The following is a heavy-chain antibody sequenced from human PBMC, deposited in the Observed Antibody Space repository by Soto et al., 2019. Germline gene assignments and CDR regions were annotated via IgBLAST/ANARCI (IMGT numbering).Heavy chain of an antibody. CDR3: SRGGPYGDYDDY. J-gene: IGHJ4*02. CDR2: IIPILGIA. Sequence: QVQLVQSGAEVKKPGSSVKVSCKASGGTFSSYTISWGRQAPGQGLEWMGRIIPILGIANYAQKFQGRGTITADKSTSTAYIELSSLRSEDTAVYYCSRGGPYGDYDDYWGQGTLVTVSS. V-gene: IGHV1-69*02. CDR1: GGTFSSYT. D-gene: IGHD4-17*01.